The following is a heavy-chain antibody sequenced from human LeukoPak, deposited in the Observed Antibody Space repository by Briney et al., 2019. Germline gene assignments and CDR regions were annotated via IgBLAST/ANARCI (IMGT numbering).Heavy chain of an antibody. CDR3: AKTNSYGSAEFDY. Sequence: GGSLRLSCAASGFTFSSYAMHWVRQAPGKGLEWVAVISYDGSNKYYADSVKGRFTISRDNSKNTLYLQMNSLRAEDTAVYYCAKTNSYGSAEFDYWGQGTLVTVSS. D-gene: IGHD5-18*01. J-gene: IGHJ4*02. CDR2: ISYDGSNK. V-gene: IGHV3-30*04. CDR1: GFTFSSYA.